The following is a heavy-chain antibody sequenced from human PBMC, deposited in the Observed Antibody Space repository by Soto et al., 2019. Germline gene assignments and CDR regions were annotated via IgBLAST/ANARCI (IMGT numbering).Heavy chain of an antibody. J-gene: IGHJ4*02. Sequence: PSETLSLTCAVYGGSLRGYYWSWIRQPPGKALEWIGEFNHSGDTNYNPSLKSRVTISVDTSKNQLFLNLSSVTAADTAMYYCARHHVRGRTIAGAAEFWGQGTLVTVSS. CDR1: GGSLRGYY. CDR2: FNHSGDT. CDR3: ARHHVRGRTIAGAAEF. V-gene: IGHV4-34*01. D-gene: IGHD1-26*01.